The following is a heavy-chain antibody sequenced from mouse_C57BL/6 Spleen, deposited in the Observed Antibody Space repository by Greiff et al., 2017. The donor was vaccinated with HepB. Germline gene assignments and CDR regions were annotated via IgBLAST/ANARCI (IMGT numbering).Heavy chain of an antibody. CDR2: INPNNGGT. J-gene: IGHJ4*01. D-gene: IGHD2-2*01. CDR1: GYTFTDYY. Sequence: EVQLQQSGPELVKPGASVKISCKASGYTFTDYYINWVKQSHGKSLEWIGDINPNNGGTSYNQKFKGKATLTVDKSSSTAYMELRSLTSEDSAVYYCARNHYGYDEGAAMDYWGQGTSVTVSS. CDR3: ARNHYGYDEGAAMDY. V-gene: IGHV1-26*01.